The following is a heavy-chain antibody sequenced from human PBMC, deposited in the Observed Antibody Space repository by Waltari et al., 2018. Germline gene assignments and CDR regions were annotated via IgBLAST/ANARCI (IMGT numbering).Heavy chain of an antibody. Sequence: QVQLQQSGPGLVKPSQTLSLTCAISGDSVSSNSAAWNWIRQSPSRGLEWLGRTYYRSKWYNEYAVSVKSRITITPDTSKTQFSLQLNSVTPEDTAVYYCARALWVGGYSYGGFDIWGQGTMVTVSS. J-gene: IGHJ3*02. CDR1: GDSVSSNSAA. V-gene: IGHV6-1*01. CDR3: ARALWVGGYSYGGFDI. D-gene: IGHD5-18*01. CDR2: TYYRSKWYN.